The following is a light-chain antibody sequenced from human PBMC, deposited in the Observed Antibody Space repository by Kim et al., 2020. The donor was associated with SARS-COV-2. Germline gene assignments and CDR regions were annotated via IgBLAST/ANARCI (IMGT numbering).Light chain of an antibody. J-gene: IGKJ4*01. CDR3: QQYNLYPLT. Sequence: ASVGDRFTITCRASQTITRWLAWYRQKLGKAPELLIYGASTVQSGVPSRFSGSGSGTEFTLTINGLQPDDFATYYCQQYNLYPLTFGGGTKVDIK. V-gene: IGKV1-5*01. CDR1: QTITRW. CDR2: GAS.